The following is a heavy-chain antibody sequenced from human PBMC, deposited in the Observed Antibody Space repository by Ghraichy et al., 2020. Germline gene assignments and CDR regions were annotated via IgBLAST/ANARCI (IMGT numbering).Heavy chain of an antibody. D-gene: IGHD2-15*01. CDR1: GGSISSSSYY. J-gene: IGHJ4*02. Sequence: SETLSLTCTVSGGSISSSSYYWGWIRQPPGKGLEWIGSIYYSGSTYFNPSLKSRVTISVDTSKNQFSLKLSSVTAADTAVYYCARHPRPDIFVVVVAADTQPDYWGQGTLVTVSS. CDR3: ARHPRPDIFVVVVAADTQPDY. CDR2: IYYSGST. V-gene: IGHV4-39*01.